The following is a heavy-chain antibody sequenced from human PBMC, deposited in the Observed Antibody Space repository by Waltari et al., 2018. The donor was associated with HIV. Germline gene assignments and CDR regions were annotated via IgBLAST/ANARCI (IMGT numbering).Heavy chain of an antibody. J-gene: IGHJ4*02. Sequence: QVQVQESGPGLMKPSETLSLTCTVSGASISSYYWSWIRQPAGRGLEWIGRVYPRGTTNYNPAFASRVTMSVDTSKNQFSLKLSSVTAADTAIYYCAGRNYWGQGLLVTVSS. CDR3: AGRNY. CDR2: VYPRGTT. CDR1: GASISSYY. V-gene: IGHV4-4*07.